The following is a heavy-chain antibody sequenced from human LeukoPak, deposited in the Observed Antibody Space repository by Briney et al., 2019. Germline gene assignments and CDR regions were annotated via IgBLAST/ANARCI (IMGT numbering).Heavy chain of an antibody. Sequence: GGSLRLSCAASGFTFYDYAMHWVRHAPGKGLEWVSGISWNSGSIGYADSVKGRFTISRDNAKNSLYLQMDSLRAEDTALYYCAKGYYYDSSGYSYFQHWGQGTLVTVSS. D-gene: IGHD3-22*01. CDR3: AKGYYYDSSGYSYFQH. CDR1: GFTFYDYA. J-gene: IGHJ1*01. V-gene: IGHV3-9*01. CDR2: ISWNSGSI.